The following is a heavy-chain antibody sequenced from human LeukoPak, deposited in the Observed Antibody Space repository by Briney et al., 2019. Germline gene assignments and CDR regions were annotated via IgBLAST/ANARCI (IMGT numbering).Heavy chain of an antibody. CDR2: IIPIFGTA. Sequence: SVKVSCKASGGTFSSYAISWVRQAPGQGLEWMGGIIPIFGTANYAQKFQGRVTITADESTSTAYMELSSLRSEDTAVYYCARDQVDPASPPDFDYWGQGTLVTVSS. J-gene: IGHJ4*02. D-gene: IGHD2-15*01. V-gene: IGHV1-69*13. CDR3: ARDQVDPASPPDFDY. CDR1: GGTFSSYA.